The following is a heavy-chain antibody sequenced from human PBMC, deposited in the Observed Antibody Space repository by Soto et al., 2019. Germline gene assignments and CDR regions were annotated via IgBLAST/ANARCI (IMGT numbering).Heavy chain of an antibody. V-gene: IGHV3-23*04. CDR3: AKAPASTWYWFDP. J-gene: IGHJ5*02. D-gene: IGHD2-2*01. CDR1: GFTFSHYA. Sequence: EVQLVESGGDLVQPGGSLRLSCAASGFTFSHYAMSWVRQAPGKGLEWVSSLTDGGGSTFYAHSVKGRFTISRDNSKNMLYLQMSSLRVDDTAIYYCAKAPASTWYWFDPWGQGTLVTVSS. CDR2: LTDGGGST.